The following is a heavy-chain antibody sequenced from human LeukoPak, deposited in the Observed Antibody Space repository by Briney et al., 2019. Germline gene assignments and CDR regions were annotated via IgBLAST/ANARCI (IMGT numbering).Heavy chain of an antibody. CDR3: ARDDSYYYDSSGYPDY. Sequence: GASVKVSCKASGYTFTSYAMNWVRQAPGQGLEWMGWINTNTGNPTYAQGFTGRFVFSLDTSVSTAYLQISSLKAEDTAVYYCARDDSYYYDSSGYPDYWGQGTLVTVSS. V-gene: IGHV7-4-1*02. J-gene: IGHJ4*02. CDR1: GYTFTSYA. CDR2: INTNTGNP. D-gene: IGHD3-22*01.